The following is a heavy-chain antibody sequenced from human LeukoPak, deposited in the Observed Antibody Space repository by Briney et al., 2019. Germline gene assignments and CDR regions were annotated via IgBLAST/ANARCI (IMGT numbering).Heavy chain of an antibody. CDR1: GFTFSSYA. V-gene: IGHV3-23*01. D-gene: IGHD3-3*01. CDR2: ISGGGPVT. CDR3: ASGPPFLKYFEY. Sequence: GGSLRLSCAASGFTFSSYAMSWVRQAPGKGLECVSAISGGGPVTYYTDSVKGRFTISRDDSNNALYLQMHSLRAEDTALYYCASGPPFLKYFEYWGQGTLITVSS. J-gene: IGHJ4*02.